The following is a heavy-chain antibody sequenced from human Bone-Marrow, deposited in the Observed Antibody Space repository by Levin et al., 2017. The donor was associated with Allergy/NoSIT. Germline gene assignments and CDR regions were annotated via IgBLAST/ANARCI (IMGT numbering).Heavy chain of an antibody. D-gene: IGHD1-1*01. J-gene: IGHJ4*02. V-gene: IGHV1-24*01. CDR3: AAVRGTTMTSTPHLDF. Sequence: GESLKISCQISGDSLSDLSLHWVRQAPGKGLEWMGGFDPQEGETTYAQRFQGRVTMTEDSSTETAYMELSSLRSEDTAVYFCAAVRGTTMTSTPHLDFWGQGTLVTVSS. CDR1: GDSLSDLS. CDR2: FDPQEGET.